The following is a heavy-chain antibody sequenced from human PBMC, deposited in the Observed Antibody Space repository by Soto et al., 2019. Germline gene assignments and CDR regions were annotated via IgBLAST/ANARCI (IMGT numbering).Heavy chain of an antibody. CDR2: IYYSGST. Sequence: SETLSLTCTVSGGSISSGGYYWSWIRQHPGKGLEWIGYIYYSGSTYYNPSLKSRVTISVDTSKNQFSLKLSSVTAADTAVYYCARGDEEQLVSFDYWGQGTLVTVS. CDR1: GGSISSGGYY. J-gene: IGHJ4*02. D-gene: IGHD6-6*01. CDR3: ARGDEEQLVSFDY. V-gene: IGHV4-31*03.